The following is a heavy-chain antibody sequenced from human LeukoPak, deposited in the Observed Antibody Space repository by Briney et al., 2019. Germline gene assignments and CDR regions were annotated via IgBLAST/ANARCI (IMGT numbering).Heavy chain of an antibody. V-gene: IGHV1-69*06. CDR2: IIPIFGTA. D-gene: IGHD4-17*01. CDR1: GGTFSSYA. Sequence: ASVKVSCKASGGTFSSYAISWVRQAPGQGLEWMGGIIPIFGTANYAQKLQGRVTITADKSTSTAYMELSSLRSEDTAVYYCARDGYGDLPAYWGQGTLVTVSS. J-gene: IGHJ4*02. CDR3: ARDGYGDLPAY.